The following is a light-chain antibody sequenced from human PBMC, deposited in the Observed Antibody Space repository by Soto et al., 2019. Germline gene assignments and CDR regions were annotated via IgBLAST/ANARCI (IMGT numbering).Light chain of an antibody. CDR2: TAS. V-gene: IGKV1D-12*01. Sequence: DIQMTQSPSSVSASVGDRVTITCRASQGVSTWLAWYQQKPGKAPNLLIYTASSLQSGVPSRFSCSGSGTDFTLTISSLQPEDYATYYCQQTTTFPLTFGGGTKVEI. CDR3: QQTTTFPLT. CDR1: QGVSTW. J-gene: IGKJ4*01.